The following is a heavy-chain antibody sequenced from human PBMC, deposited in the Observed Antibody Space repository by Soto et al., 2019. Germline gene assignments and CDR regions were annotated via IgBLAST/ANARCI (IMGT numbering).Heavy chain of an antibody. CDR1: GYTFTSYG. V-gene: IGHV1-18*01. CDR3: ARARGLTYCSSTSCYGRFGV. Sequence: ASVKVSCKASGYTFTSYGISWVRQAPGQGLEWMGWISAYNGNTNYAQKLQGRVTMTTDTSTSTAYMELRSLRSDDTAVYYCARARGLTYCSSTSCYGRFGVWGQGTTVTVSS. CDR2: ISAYNGNT. J-gene: IGHJ6*02. D-gene: IGHD2-2*01.